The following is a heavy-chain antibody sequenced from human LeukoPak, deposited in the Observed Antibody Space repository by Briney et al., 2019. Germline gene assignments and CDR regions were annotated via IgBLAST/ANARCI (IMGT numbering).Heavy chain of an antibody. V-gene: IGHV3-23*01. D-gene: IGHD4/OR15-4a*01. CDR3: ARRAGAYSHPYDY. Sequence: PGGSLRLSCAASGFTFSSYAMSWVRQAPGKGLEWVSAVSGSGGSTYYADSVKGRFTISRDNSKNTLYLQMNSLRAEDTAVYYCARRAGAYSHPYDYWGQGTLVTVSS. J-gene: IGHJ4*02. CDR2: VSGSGGST. CDR1: GFTFSSYA.